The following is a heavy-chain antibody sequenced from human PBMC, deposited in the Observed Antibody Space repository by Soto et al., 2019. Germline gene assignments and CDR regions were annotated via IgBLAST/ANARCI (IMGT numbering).Heavy chain of an antibody. D-gene: IGHD4-4*01. J-gene: IGHJ4*02. CDR3: ASYRPLDY. V-gene: IGHV3-74*01. Sequence: PGGSLRLSCATSGFTFSSYPIHWVRQAPGKGPVWVSRITEDGSGTTYADSVRGRFTVTRDNAKNTMYLQMSGLGAEDTAVYYCASYRPLDYWGQGTLVTVSS. CDR1: GFTFSSYP. CDR2: ITEDGSGT.